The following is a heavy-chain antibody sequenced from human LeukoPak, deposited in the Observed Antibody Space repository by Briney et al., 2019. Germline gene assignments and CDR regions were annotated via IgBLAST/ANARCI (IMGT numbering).Heavy chain of an antibody. CDR1: GFTFSGYG. CDR2: ISGNSDRT. V-gene: IGHV3-23*01. D-gene: IGHD3-10*01. CDR3: ARDRGSLQAFDY. Sequence: HPGGSLRLSCAASGFTFSGYGMSWVRQAPGRGLEWLSAISGNSDRTYYADSVRGRFTISRDNSKNTLYLQMNSLRAEDTAVYYCARDRGSLQAFDYWGQGTLVTVSS. J-gene: IGHJ4*02.